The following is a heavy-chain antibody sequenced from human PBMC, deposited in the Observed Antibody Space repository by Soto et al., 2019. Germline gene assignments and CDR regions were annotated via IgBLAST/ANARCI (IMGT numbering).Heavy chain of an antibody. D-gene: IGHD3-22*01. Sequence: GGSLRLSCAASGFTFSSYSMNWVRQAPGKGLEWVSYISSSSSTIYYADSVKGRFTISRDNAKNSLYLQMNSLRAEDTAVYYCARESGARYYDSSGPSGGMDVWGQGTTVTVSS. J-gene: IGHJ6*02. CDR2: ISSSSSTI. V-gene: IGHV3-48*01. CDR1: GFTFSSYS. CDR3: ARESGARYYDSSGPSGGMDV.